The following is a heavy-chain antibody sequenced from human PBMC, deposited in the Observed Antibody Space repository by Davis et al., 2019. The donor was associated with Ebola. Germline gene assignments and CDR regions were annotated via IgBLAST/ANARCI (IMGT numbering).Heavy chain of an antibody. Sequence: PSETLSLTCAVYGGSFSGYYWSWIRQPPGKGLEWIGEINHSGSTNYNPSLKSRVTISVDTSKNQFSLKLSSVTAADTAVYYCARGRLRLGELSLVYWGQGTLVTVSS. CDR2: INHSGST. V-gene: IGHV4-34*01. J-gene: IGHJ4*02. D-gene: IGHD3-16*02. CDR1: GGSFSGYY. CDR3: ARGRLRLGELSLVY.